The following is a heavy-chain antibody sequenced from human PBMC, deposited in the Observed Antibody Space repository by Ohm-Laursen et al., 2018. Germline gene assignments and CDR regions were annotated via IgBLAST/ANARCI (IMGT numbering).Heavy chain of an antibody. CDR3: AKDMQGIAVVGDYVDF. CDR2: ISWNSGSI. J-gene: IGHJ4*02. V-gene: IGHV3-9*01. Sequence: SLRLSCTASGFTFDDYAMHWVRQVPGKGLEWVSGISWNSGSIDYADSVKGRFIISRDNAKNSLYLQMNSLRFEDTALYYCAKDMQGIAVVGDYVDFWGQGTLVTVSS. CDR1: GFTFDDYA. D-gene: IGHD6-13*01.